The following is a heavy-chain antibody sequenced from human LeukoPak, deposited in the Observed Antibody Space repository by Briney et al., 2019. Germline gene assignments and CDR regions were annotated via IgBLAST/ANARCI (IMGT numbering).Heavy chain of an antibody. CDR2: ISSSSSYI. D-gene: IGHD6-13*01. Sequence: PGGSLRLSCAASGFTFSSYSMNWVRQAPGKGLEWVSSISSSSSYIYYAHSVKGRFTISRDNAKNSLYLQMNSLRAEDTAVYYCARDPKYSSTDYWGQGTLVTVSS. V-gene: IGHV3-21*01. CDR1: GFTFSSYS. CDR3: ARDPKYSSTDY. J-gene: IGHJ4*02.